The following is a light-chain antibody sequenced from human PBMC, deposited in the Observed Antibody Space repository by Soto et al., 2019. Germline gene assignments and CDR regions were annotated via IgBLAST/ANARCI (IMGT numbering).Light chain of an antibody. CDR1: QSISTR. CDR2: DAS. CDR3: QQYETCSGT. J-gene: IGKJ1*01. Sequence: DSQMTQSPSTLSASAGDRVTITCRASQSISTRLAWYQQKPGKAPKLLIYDASALPRGVPSRFSGSGSGTKFTLTIASLQPDDFATYYCQQYETCSGTFGPGTKVDIK. V-gene: IGKV1-5*01.